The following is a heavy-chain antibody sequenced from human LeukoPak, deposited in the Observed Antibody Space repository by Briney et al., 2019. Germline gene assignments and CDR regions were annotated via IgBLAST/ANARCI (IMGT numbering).Heavy chain of an antibody. J-gene: IGHJ4*02. CDR2: INPNSGGT. Sequence: AASVKVSCKASGYTFTGYYMHWVRQAPGQGLEWMGWINPNSGGTNYAQKFQGRVTKTRDTSVSTAYMELSRLRSDDTAVYYCARRIAAAGRPYFDYWGQGTLVTVSS. D-gene: IGHD6-13*01. CDR3: ARRIAAAGRPYFDY. V-gene: IGHV1-2*02. CDR1: GYTFTGYY.